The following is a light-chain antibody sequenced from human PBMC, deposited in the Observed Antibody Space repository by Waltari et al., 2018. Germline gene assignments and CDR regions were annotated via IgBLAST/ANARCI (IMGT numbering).Light chain of an antibody. V-gene: IGKV3-20*01. J-gene: IGKJ2*01. Sequence: EIVLTQSPGTLSLSPGERATVSCRASQYVTNNYFAWFQQTPGQAPRLLIYDASTRATGIPDRFSGSGSATEFTLTISSLEPEDFVVYYCQQYTSPFTFGQGTKLEIK. CDR2: DAS. CDR1: QYVTNNY. CDR3: QQYTSPFT.